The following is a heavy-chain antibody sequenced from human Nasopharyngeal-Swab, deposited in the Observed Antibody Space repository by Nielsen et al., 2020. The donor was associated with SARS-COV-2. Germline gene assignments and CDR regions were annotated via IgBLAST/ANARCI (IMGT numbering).Heavy chain of an antibody. V-gene: IGHV3-9*01. D-gene: IGHD5-12*01. J-gene: IGHJ5*02. Sequence: GGSLRLSCAASGFTFDDYAMHWVRQAPGKGVEWVSGISWNSGSIGYADSVKGRFTISRDNAKNSLYLQMNSLRAEDTALYYCAKEALGYSGYDSNWFDPWGQGTLVTVSS. CDR1: GFTFDDYA. CDR2: ISWNSGSI. CDR3: AKEALGYSGYDSNWFDP.